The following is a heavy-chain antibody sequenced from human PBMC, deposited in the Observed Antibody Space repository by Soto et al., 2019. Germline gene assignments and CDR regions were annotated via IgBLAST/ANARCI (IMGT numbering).Heavy chain of an antibody. Sequence: GGSLILSCVASGFTFSSYAMHWVRQAPGKGLEWVAVISYDGSNKYYADSVKGRFTISRDNSKNTLYLQMNSLRAEDTAVYYYARDSLAVADPGLSDYYYGMDVWGQGTTVTVSS. D-gene: IGHD6-19*01. CDR3: ARDSLAVADPGLSDYYYGMDV. V-gene: IGHV3-30-3*01. CDR1: GFTFSSYA. CDR2: ISYDGSNK. J-gene: IGHJ6*02.